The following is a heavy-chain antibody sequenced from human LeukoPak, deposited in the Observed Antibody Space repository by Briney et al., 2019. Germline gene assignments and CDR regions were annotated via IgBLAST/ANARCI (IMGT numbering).Heavy chain of an antibody. Sequence: ASVKVSCKASGYTFTSYDINWVRQATGQGLEWMGWMNPNSGNTGYAQKFQGRVTMTRNTSISTAHMELSSLRSEDTAVYYCARFRWIQLWFRDSSGYYFDYWGQGTLVTVSS. D-gene: IGHD5-18*01. CDR1: GYTFTSYD. CDR2: MNPNSGNT. J-gene: IGHJ4*02. CDR3: ARFRWIQLWFRDSSGYYFDY. V-gene: IGHV1-8*01.